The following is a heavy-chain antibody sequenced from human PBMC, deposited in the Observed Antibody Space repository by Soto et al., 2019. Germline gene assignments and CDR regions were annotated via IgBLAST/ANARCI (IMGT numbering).Heavy chain of an antibody. CDR3: AKDFTIFGVVTNALAI. J-gene: IGHJ6*02. CDR2: ISSSGDSA. V-gene: IGHV3-23*01. CDR1: GFTLSSYA. Sequence: GGSLRLSCAASGFTLSSYAMTWVRQAPGKGLEWVAAISSSGDSAHYADSVKGRVTISRDNSKNTLYLQMSSLRAEDTAIYYCAKDFTIFGVVTNALAIWGQGTTVT. D-gene: IGHD3-3*01.